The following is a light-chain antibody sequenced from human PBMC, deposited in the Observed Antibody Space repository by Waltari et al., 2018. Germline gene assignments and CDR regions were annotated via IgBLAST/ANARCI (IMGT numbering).Light chain of an antibody. Sequence: SYDLTQPPSVSVSPGQTASIPCSGDKLANKNVCWYQQKPGQSTVLVIYQNNKRPSGIPERFSASNSGSTATLTMSGVQSTDEADYYCQALDRRTVEVVFGGGTRLAVL. CDR3: QALDRRTVEVV. V-gene: IGLV3-1*01. CDR1: KLANKN. CDR2: QNN. J-gene: IGLJ2*01.